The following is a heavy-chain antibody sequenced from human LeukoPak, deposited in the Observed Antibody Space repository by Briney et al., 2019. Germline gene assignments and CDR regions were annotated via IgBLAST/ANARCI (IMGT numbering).Heavy chain of an antibody. J-gene: IGHJ6*03. CDR3: ARDQYSGSYYTYYYYYMDV. D-gene: IGHD1-26*01. CDR1: GGTFSSYA. V-gene: IGHV1-69*05. Sequence: SVKVSCKASGGTFSSYAISWVRQAPGQGLEWMGGIIPIFGTANYAQKLQGRVTMTTDTSTSTAYMELRSLRSDDTAVYYCARDQYSGSYYTYYYYYMDVWGKGTTVTVSS. CDR2: IIPIFGTA.